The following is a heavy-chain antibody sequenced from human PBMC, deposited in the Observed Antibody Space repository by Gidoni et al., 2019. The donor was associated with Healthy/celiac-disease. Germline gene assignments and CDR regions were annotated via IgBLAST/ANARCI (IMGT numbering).Heavy chain of an antibody. CDR2: IYTSGST. CDR1: GGSISRGSYY. Sequence: QVQLQASGPGLVKPSQTLSLTCTVPGGSISRGSYYWSWIRQPAGKGLEGIGRIYTSGSTNYNPSLKSRVTISVDTSKNQFSLKLSSVTAADTAVYYCARGYSSGWEGDWFDPWGQGTLVTVSS. J-gene: IGHJ5*02. V-gene: IGHV4-61*02. CDR3: ARGYSSGWEGDWFDP. D-gene: IGHD6-19*01.